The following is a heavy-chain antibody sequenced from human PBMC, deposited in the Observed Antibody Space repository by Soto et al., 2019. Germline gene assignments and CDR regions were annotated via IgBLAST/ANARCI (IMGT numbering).Heavy chain of an antibody. CDR2: IYYSGST. V-gene: IGHV4-59*01. J-gene: IGHJ4*02. D-gene: IGHD2-2*01. CDR3: ARLVVPAAMFDY. Sequence: QVQLQESGPGLVKPSATLSLTCTVSGGSISSYYWSWIRQPPGKGLEWIGYIYYSGSTNYNPSLKSLVTLSVDTSNNQCSLKLSSVTAADTAVYYCARLVVPAAMFDYWGQGTLVTVSS. CDR1: GGSISSYY.